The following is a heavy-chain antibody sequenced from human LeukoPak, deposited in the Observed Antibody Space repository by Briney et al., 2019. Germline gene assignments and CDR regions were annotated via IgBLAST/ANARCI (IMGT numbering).Heavy chain of an antibody. V-gene: IGHV4-4*07. CDR3: ARQIASAGTAGFDF. CDR1: GGSISSYY. D-gene: IGHD6-13*01. Sequence: SETLSLTCTVSGGSISSYYWSWIRQPAGRGLERIGRIYSTGSTNYNPSLKSRVTMSVDTSKNQFSLRLRSVTAADTAVYYCARQIASAGTAGFDFWGQGALVTVSS. CDR2: IYSTGST. J-gene: IGHJ4*02.